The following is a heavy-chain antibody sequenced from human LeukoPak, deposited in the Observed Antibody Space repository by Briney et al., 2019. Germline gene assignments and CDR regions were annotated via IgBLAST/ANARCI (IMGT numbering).Heavy chain of an antibody. D-gene: IGHD2-21*01. CDR1: GFTFSSYA. CDR2: ISGSGGST. CDR3: ARDPGWGVVIAPSSAYSWFDP. Sequence: GGSLRLSCAASGFTFSSYAMSWVRQAPGKGLEWVSAISGSGGSTYYADSVKGRFTISRDNSKNTLYLQMNSLRAEDTAVYYCARDPGWGVVIAPSSAYSWFDPWGQGTLVTVSS. V-gene: IGHV3-23*01. J-gene: IGHJ5*02.